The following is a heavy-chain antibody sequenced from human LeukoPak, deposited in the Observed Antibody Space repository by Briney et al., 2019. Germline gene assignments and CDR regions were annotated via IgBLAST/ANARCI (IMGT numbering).Heavy chain of an antibody. CDR3: ARDRSVTRYYYYYMDV. V-gene: IGHV4-4*07. Sequence: NPSETLSLTCTVSGGSISSYYWSWIRQPAGKGLEWIGRIYTSGSTNYNPSLKSRVTMSVDTSKNQFSLKLSSVTAADTAVYYCARDRSVTRYYYYYMDVWGKGTTVTISS. J-gene: IGHJ6*03. D-gene: IGHD4-17*01. CDR1: GGSISSYY. CDR2: IYTSGST.